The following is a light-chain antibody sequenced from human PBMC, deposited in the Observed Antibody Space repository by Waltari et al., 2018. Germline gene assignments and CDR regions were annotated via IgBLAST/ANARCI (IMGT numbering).Light chain of an antibody. CDR1: SSNIGSQA. CDR2: SNN. Sequence: QSVLTQPPSASGTPGQRVTISCSGSSSNIGSQAVNWYQQLPGTAPKLLMYSNNPRPSGVPDRFSGSKSGTSASLAISGLQSEDEVDYYCATWDDNLNGVVFGGGTKLTVL. J-gene: IGLJ2*01. CDR3: ATWDDNLNGVV. V-gene: IGLV1-44*01.